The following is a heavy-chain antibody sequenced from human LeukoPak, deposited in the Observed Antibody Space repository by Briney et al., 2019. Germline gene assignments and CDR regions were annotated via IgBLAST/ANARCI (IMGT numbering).Heavy chain of an antibody. Sequence: GGSLRLSCAASWLTISSNYMSWVRQAPGKGLEWVSVIYSARSTYYADSVKGRFTIARDISRNTLNLQMNSLRADDTAVYYCARDLNVRGVYFDYWGQGTLVTVSS. D-gene: IGHD3-10*01. CDR3: ARDLNVRGVYFDY. V-gene: IGHV3-53*01. J-gene: IGHJ4*02. CDR1: WLTISSNY. CDR2: IYSARST.